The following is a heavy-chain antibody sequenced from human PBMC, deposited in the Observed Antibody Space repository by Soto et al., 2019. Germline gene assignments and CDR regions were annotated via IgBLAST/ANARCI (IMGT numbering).Heavy chain of an antibody. CDR3: ATEILGYCSGGSCYLCY. V-gene: IGHV1-18*01. CDR1: GYTFTSYG. J-gene: IGHJ4*02. Sequence: QVQLVQSGAEVKKPGASVKVSCKASGYTFTSYGISWVRQAPGQGLEWMGWISAYNGNTNYAQKLQGRVTMTTDTSTSTAYMELRSLRSDDTAVYYCATEILGYCSGGSCYLCYWGQGALVTVSS. CDR2: ISAYNGNT. D-gene: IGHD2-15*01.